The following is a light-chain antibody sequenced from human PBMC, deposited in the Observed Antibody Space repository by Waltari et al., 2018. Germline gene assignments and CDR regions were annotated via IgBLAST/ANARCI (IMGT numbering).Light chain of an antibody. CDR1: SSDIGDNY. Sequence: QSVLTQPPSASGTPGQRVTISCSGRSSDIGDNYVYWYKQLPGTAPKLLLYGNTQRPSGVPDRFSGSKSGTSASLAISDLRSEDEADYYCAAWDDNLLYVFGTGTKVTVL. J-gene: IGLJ1*01. CDR2: GNT. CDR3: AAWDDNLLYV. V-gene: IGLV1-47*01.